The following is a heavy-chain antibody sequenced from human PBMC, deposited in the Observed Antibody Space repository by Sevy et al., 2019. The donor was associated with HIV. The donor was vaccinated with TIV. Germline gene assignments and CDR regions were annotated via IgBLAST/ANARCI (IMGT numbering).Heavy chain of an antibody. Sequence: ASVKVSCKVSGYTFTNYGINWVRQAPGQGLEWMGWINTNTGNPTYVQAFTGRFVFSLDSSVTTAYLQISSLKAEDTAVYYCARELGPYDYWGQGTLVTVSS. J-gene: IGHJ4*02. CDR3: ARELGPYDY. D-gene: IGHD6-13*01. CDR1: GYTFTNYG. V-gene: IGHV7-4-1*02. CDR2: INTNTGNP.